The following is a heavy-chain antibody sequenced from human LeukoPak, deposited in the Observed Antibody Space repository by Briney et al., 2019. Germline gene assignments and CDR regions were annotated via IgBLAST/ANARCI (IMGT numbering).Heavy chain of an antibody. CDR3: ARSAMATISPDY. CDR2: IIPIFGTA. Sequence: SVKVSCKASGGTFSSYAISWVRQAPGQGLEWMGGIIPIFGTANYAQKFQGRATITTDESTSTAYMELSSLRSEDTAVYFCARSAMATISPDYWGQGTLVTVSS. J-gene: IGHJ4*02. D-gene: IGHD5-24*01. CDR1: GGTFSSYA. V-gene: IGHV1-69*05.